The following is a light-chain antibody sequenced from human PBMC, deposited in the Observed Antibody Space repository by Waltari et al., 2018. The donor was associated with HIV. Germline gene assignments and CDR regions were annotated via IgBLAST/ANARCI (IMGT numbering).Light chain of an antibody. CDR2: DVS. V-gene: IGLV2-14*01. CDR1: SSAVGGYNY. Sequence: QSALTQPASVSGSPGPSLTISCTGTSSAVGGYNYLSWYQQHPGKAPKLMIYDVSNRPSGVSNRFSGSKSGNTASLTISGLQAEDEADYYCSSYTSSSTWVFGGGTKLTVL. J-gene: IGLJ3*02. CDR3: SSYTSSSTWV.